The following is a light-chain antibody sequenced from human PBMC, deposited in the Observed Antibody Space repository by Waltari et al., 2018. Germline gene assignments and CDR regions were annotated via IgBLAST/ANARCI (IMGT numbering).Light chain of an antibody. Sequence: QSALTQPRSVSGSPGQSVTISCTGTSSDVGGYAYVSWYQHHPGKAPKLMICDVTKRPSGVPDRFSGSKSGNTASLTISGLQAEDEADYYCCSYAGSYTHVVFGGGTKLTVL. CDR1: SSDVGGYAY. CDR2: DVT. CDR3: CSYAGSYTHVV. V-gene: IGLV2-11*01. J-gene: IGLJ2*01.